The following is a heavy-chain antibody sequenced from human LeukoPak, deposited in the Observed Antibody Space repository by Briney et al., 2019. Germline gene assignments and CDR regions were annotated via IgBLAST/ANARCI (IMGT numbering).Heavy chain of an antibody. V-gene: IGHV3-48*04. Sequence: GGSPRLSCVGSGFMFNDYSLNWVRQAPGKGPEWVPYISSRSSTIYYADSVKGRFTISRDNAKNSLYLQMNSLRAEDTAVYYCTRETAFDFWGQGTVVTVSS. CDR1: GFMFNDYS. CDR3: TRETAFDF. J-gene: IGHJ3*01. CDR2: ISSRSSTI.